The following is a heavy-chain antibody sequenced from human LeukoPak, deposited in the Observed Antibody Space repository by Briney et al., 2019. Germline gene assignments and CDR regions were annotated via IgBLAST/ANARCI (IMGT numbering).Heavy chain of an antibody. CDR2: IYYSGST. CDR3: ARLWFGELSNWFDP. J-gene: IGHJ5*02. CDR1: GGSISSYY. D-gene: IGHD3-10*01. Sequence: SETLSLTCTVSGGSISSYYWSWIRQPPGKGLEWIGYIYYSGSTNYNPSLTSRVTISVDTSKNQFSLKLSSVTAADTAVYYCARLWFGELSNWFDPWGQGTLVTVSS. V-gene: IGHV4-59*01.